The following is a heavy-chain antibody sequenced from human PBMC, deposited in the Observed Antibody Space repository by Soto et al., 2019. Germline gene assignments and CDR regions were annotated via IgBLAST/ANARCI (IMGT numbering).Heavy chain of an antibody. CDR3: ARERVAVIWGDACDS. D-gene: IGHD3-16*01. Sequence: QVQLVQSGAEVKKPGASVKVSCKTSGYTFTNHGINWVRQAPGQGLEWMGWINPYNANVNYAQKRQGRVTMTTDTSTSTAYMDLRSLTSDDTAVYYCARERVAVIWGDACDSWGQGTMVTVSS. CDR1: GYTFTNHG. CDR2: INPYNANV. V-gene: IGHV1-18*04. J-gene: IGHJ3*02.